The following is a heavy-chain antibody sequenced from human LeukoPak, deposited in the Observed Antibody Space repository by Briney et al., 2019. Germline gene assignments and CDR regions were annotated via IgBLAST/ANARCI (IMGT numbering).Heavy chain of an antibody. Sequence: GASVKVSCKASGYTITNNYMHWVRQAPGQGLEWMGWINPNSGGTNYAQKFQGRVTMTRDTSISTAYMELSRLRSDDTAVYYCASYYGSGLGAFDIWGQGTMVTVSS. D-gene: IGHD3-10*01. CDR3: ASYYGSGLGAFDI. CDR1: GYTITNNY. J-gene: IGHJ3*02. V-gene: IGHV1-2*02. CDR2: INPNSGGT.